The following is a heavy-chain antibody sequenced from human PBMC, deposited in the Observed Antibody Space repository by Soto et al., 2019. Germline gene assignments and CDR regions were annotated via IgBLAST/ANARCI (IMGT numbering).Heavy chain of an antibody. CDR1: GYTFSRYW. CDR3: GRGGSEHAMDV. CDR2: VNNDGSGT. V-gene: IGHV3-74*01. J-gene: IGHJ6*02. Sequence: EVQLVESGGGLVQPGGSLRLSCAAYGYTFSRYWIHWVRQAPGKGVVWVSRVNNDGSGTAYADSVEGRFTISRDNAKNTVYLQLNSLRAEDTAVYYCGRGGSEHAMDVWGQGTTVTVSS.